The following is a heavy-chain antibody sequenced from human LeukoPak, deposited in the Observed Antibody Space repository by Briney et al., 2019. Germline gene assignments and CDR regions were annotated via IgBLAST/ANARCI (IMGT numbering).Heavy chain of an antibody. Sequence: SETLSLTCAVYGGSFSGYYWSWIRQPPGKGLEWIGEINHSGSTNYNPSLKSRVTISVDTSKNQFSLKLNSVTAADTAVYYCARKYSTGWQGAFDIWGQGTMVTVSS. CDR1: GGSFSGYY. CDR3: ARKYSTGWQGAFDI. V-gene: IGHV4-34*01. D-gene: IGHD6-19*01. J-gene: IGHJ3*02. CDR2: INHSGST.